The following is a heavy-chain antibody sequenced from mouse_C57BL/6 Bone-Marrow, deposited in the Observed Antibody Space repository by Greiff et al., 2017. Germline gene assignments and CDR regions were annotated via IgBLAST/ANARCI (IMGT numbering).Heavy chain of an antibody. J-gene: IGHJ1*03. CDR3: GMSISTVVAHWYFDV. CDR2: IYPNYGTT. CDR1: GYSFTDYN. D-gene: IGHD1-1*01. V-gene: IGHV1-39*01. Sequence: VQLQQSGPELVKPGASVKISCKASGYSFTDYNMNWVKQSNGKSLEWIGVIYPNYGTTSYNQKFKGKATLTVAQSSSTAYMQLNSLTSEDSAVYYCGMSISTVVAHWYFDVWGTGTTVTVSS.